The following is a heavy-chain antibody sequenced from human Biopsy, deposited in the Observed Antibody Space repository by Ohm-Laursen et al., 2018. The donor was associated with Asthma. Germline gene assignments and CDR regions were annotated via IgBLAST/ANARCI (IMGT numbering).Heavy chain of an antibody. V-gene: IGHV1-2*06. Sequence: GASVKVSCKASGYTFIGCHIHWMRQAPGQGLEWMGRINPSSGGTNYAQKFQGRVTMTRGTSISTAYMEVSRLRSEDTAVYYCARGQKSAGDRWFDPWGQGTLVTVSS. CDR2: INPSSGGT. CDR1: GYTFIGCH. J-gene: IGHJ5*02. CDR3: ARGQKSAGDRWFDP. D-gene: IGHD6-13*01.